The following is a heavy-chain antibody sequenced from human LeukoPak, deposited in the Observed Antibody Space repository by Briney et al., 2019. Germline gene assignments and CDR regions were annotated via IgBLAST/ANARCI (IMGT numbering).Heavy chain of an antibody. V-gene: IGHV3-30*02. J-gene: IGHJ4*02. CDR2: IRYDGSNQ. CDR1: GFTFSTYA. Sequence: GGSLRLSCAASGFTFSTYAMHWVRQAPGRGLEWVAFIRYDGSNQYYADSVRGRFTISRDNSNNMLYLQANSLRPEDTVVYYCAKPLSNYDFWSGYKNWGQGTLVTISS. D-gene: IGHD3-3*01. CDR3: AKPLSNYDFWSGYKN.